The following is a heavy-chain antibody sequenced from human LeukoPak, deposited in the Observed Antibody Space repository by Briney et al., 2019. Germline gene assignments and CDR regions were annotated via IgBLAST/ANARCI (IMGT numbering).Heavy chain of an antibody. CDR3: AKDVRAALGNNWFDP. CDR1: RFTFDDYA. CDR2: ISWNSGSI. J-gene: IGHJ5*02. Sequence: GGSLRLSCAASRFTFDDYAMHWVRQAPGKGLEWVSGISWNSGSIGYADSVKGRFTISRDNAKNSLYLQMNSLRAEDTALYYCAKDVRAALGNNWFDPWGQGTLVTVSS. D-gene: IGHD3-16*01. V-gene: IGHV3-9*01.